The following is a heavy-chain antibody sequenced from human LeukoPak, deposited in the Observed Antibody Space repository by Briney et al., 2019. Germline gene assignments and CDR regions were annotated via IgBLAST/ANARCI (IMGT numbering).Heavy chain of an antibody. D-gene: IGHD3-3*01. CDR1: GFTFSSYA. CDR2: ISGSGGST. CDR3: AKDLRFLEWLSKFDY. J-gene: IGHJ4*02. Sequence: PGGSLRLSCAASGFTFSSYAMSWVRQAPGKGLEWVSAISGSGGSTYYADSVKGRFTISRDNSKNTPYLQMNSLRAEDTAVYYCAKDLRFLEWLSKFDYWGQGTLVTVSS. V-gene: IGHV3-23*01.